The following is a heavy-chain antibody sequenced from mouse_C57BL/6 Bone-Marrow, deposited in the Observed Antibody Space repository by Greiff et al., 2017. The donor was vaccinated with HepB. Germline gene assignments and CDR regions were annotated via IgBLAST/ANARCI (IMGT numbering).Heavy chain of an antibody. J-gene: IGHJ2*01. CDR3: ARSHYYGDY. CDR1: GYTFTSYG. CDR2: IYPRSGNT. V-gene: IGHV1-81*01. Sequence: QVHVKQSGAELARPGASVKLSCKASGYTFTSYGISWVKQRPGQGLEWIGEIYPRSGNTYYNEKFKGKATLTADKSSSTAYMELRSLTSEDSAVYFCARSHYYGDYWGQGTTLTVSS.